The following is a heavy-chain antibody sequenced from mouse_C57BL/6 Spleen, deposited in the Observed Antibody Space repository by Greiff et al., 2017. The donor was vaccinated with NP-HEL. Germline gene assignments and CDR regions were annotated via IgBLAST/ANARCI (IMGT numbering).Heavy chain of an antibody. Sequence: EVQWVESGGGLVKPGGSLKLSCAASGFTFSSYAMSWVRQTPEKRLEWVATISDGGSYIYYPDNVKGRFTISRDNAKNNLYLQMSHLKSEDTAMYYCAREDYCGNPYWYFDVWGTGTTVTVSS. CDR3: AREDYCGNPYWYFDV. J-gene: IGHJ1*03. CDR2: ISDGGSYI. CDR1: GFTFSSYA. V-gene: IGHV5-4*01. D-gene: IGHD1-1*01.